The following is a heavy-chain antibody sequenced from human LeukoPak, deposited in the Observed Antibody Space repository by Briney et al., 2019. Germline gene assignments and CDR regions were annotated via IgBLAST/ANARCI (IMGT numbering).Heavy chain of an antibody. V-gene: IGHV3-64D*06. CDR1: GFTFSTYA. J-gene: IGHJ5*02. CDR2: ISHNGGST. Sequence: GGSLRLSCSASGFTFSTYAMHWVRQAPGKGLEYVSTISHNGGSTYYADSVKGRFTISRDNSKNTLYLQMSSLRDEDTAVYYCVKGGSGNFAGPPDPWDQGTLVTVSS. D-gene: IGHD1-26*01. CDR3: VKGGSGNFAGPPDP.